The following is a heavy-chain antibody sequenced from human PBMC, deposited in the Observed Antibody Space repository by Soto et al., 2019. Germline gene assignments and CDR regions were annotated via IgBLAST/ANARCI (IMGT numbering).Heavy chain of an antibody. J-gene: IGHJ4*02. CDR3: ARGRGDYPYDY. CDR1: GGSFSGYY. V-gene: IGHV4-34*01. CDR2: INHSGST. D-gene: IGHD4-17*01. Sequence: SETLSLTCAVYGGSFSGYYWSWIRQPPGKGLEWIGEINHSGSTNYNPSLKSRVTISVDTSKNQFSLKLSSVTAADTAVYYCARGRGDYPYDYWGQGTLVTVS.